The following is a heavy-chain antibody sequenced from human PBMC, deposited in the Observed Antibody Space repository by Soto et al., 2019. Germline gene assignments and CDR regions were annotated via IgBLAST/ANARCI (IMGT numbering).Heavy chain of an antibody. J-gene: IGHJ6*02. CDR1: RVAFSKFI. V-gene: IGHV1-69*13. CDR2: IIPIFGTA. CDR3: AKVRYSSPMGYYYGMDV. D-gene: IGHD6-19*01. Sequence: GASVKVSCKASRVAFSKFIVTWVRQAPGLGLEWVGGIIPIFGTANYAQKFQGRVTITADEYTSTSYMEVNNLRSEDTAVYYCAKVRYSSPMGYYYGMDVWGQGTTVTVSS.